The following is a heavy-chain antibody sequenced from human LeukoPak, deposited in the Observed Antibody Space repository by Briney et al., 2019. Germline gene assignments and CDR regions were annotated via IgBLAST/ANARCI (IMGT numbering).Heavy chain of an antibody. Sequence: SETLSLTCTVSGGSISSYYWSWIRQPPGKGLEWIGYIYYSGSTNYNPSLKSRVTISVDTSKNQFSLKLSSVTAADTAVCYCARDRPVAGYFDYWGQGTLVTVSS. J-gene: IGHJ4*02. V-gene: IGHV4-59*01. D-gene: IGHD6-19*01. CDR2: IYYSGST. CDR3: ARDRPVAGYFDY. CDR1: GGSISSYY.